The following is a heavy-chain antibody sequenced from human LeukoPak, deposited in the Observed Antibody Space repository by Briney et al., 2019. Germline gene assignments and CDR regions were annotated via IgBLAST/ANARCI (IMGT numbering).Heavy chain of an antibody. CDR1: GGSVSSGSYY. CDR3: ARERSLSGSSPFDY. CDR2: IYYSGST. Sequence: SETPSLTCTVSGGSVSSGSYYWSWIRQPPGKGLDWIGYIYYSGSTNYNPSLKSRVTISVDTSKNQFSLKLSSVTAADTAVYYCARERSLSGSSPFDYWGQGTLVTVSS. J-gene: IGHJ4*02. D-gene: IGHD1-26*01. V-gene: IGHV4-61*01.